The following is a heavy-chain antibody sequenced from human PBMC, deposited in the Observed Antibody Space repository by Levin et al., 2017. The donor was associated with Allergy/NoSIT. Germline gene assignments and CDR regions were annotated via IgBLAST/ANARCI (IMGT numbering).Heavy chain of an antibody. CDR1: GFTFSSYS. V-gene: IGHV3-21*01. D-gene: IGHD2-2*01. Sequence: KTGGSLRLSCAASGFTFSSYSMNWVRQAPGKGLEWVSSISSSSSYIYYADSVKGRFTISRDNAKNSLYLQMNSLRAEDTAVYYCARDRLIVVVPADQNYYYYGMDVWGQGTTVTVSS. CDR3: ARDRLIVVVPADQNYYYYGMDV. J-gene: IGHJ6*02. CDR2: ISSSSSYI.